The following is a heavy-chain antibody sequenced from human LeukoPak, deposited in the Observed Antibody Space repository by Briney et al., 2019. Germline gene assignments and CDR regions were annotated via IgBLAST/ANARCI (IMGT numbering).Heavy chain of an antibody. CDR2: INTNTGNP. CDR3: ARESGLRYFDWLPSNYYYYYGMDV. D-gene: IGHD3-9*01. CDR1: GYTFTGYY. J-gene: IGHJ6*02. V-gene: IGHV7-4-1*02. Sequence: ASVKVSCKASGYTFTGYYMHWVRQAPGQGLEWMGWINTNTGNPTYAQGFTGRFVFSLDTSVSTAYLQISSLKAEDTAVYYCARESGLRYFDWLPSNYYYYYGMDVWGQGTTVTVSS.